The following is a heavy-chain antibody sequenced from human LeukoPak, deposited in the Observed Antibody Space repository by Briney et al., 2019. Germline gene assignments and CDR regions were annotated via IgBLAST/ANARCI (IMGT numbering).Heavy chain of an antibody. CDR3: ARDHRDGYNSPSDFDY. V-gene: IGHV3-30-3*01. Sequence: GGSLRLSCAASGFTFSSYAMQWVRQAPGKELEWVAVISYDGSNKYYADSVKGRFTISRDNSKNTLYLQMNSLRAEDTAVYYCARDHRDGYNSPSDFDYWGQGTLVTVSS. CDR2: ISYDGSNK. J-gene: IGHJ4*02. D-gene: IGHD5-24*01. CDR1: GFTFSSYA.